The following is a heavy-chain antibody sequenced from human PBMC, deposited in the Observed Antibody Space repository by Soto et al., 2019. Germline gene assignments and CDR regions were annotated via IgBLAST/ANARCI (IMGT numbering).Heavy chain of an antibody. CDR2: ITATGT. CDR1: GFSFRQYA. D-gene: IGHD6-13*01. CDR3: AKSMVPDQ. J-gene: IGHJ5*02. V-gene: IGHV3-23*01. Sequence: EVHLLESGGGFVQPGGSLRLSCAASGFSFRQYAMIWVRQAPGKGLEWVSAITATGTHYADSVKGRFTISRDSSKSTLYLDINNLRVEDTAVYYCAKSMVPDQWGQGTLITVSS.